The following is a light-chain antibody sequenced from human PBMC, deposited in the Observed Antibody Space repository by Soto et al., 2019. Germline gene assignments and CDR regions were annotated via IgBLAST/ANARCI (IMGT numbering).Light chain of an antibody. CDR2: ISS. Sequence: QAVVTQPPSASGTPGQRLTISCSGSSSNIGDNTVHWYQQFPGAAPKLLIYISSQRPSGVPDRFSGSKSGSSASLAITGLRSEDEADYYCAAWDDILNGWVFGGGTKLTVL. CDR3: AAWDDILNGWV. V-gene: IGLV1-44*01. J-gene: IGLJ3*02. CDR1: SSNIGDNT.